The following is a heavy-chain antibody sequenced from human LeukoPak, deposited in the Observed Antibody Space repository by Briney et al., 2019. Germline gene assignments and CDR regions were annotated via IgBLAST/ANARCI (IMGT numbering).Heavy chain of an antibody. Sequence: SVKVSCKASGGTFSSYAISWVRQAPGQGLEWMGRIIPILGIANYAQRFQGRVTITADKSTSTASMELSSLRSEDTAVYYCARGRRSGSIRAYYYYGMDVWGQGTTVTVSS. D-gene: IGHD3-22*01. CDR1: GGTFSSYA. V-gene: IGHV1-69*04. CDR2: IIPILGIA. J-gene: IGHJ6*02. CDR3: ARGRRSGSIRAYYYYGMDV.